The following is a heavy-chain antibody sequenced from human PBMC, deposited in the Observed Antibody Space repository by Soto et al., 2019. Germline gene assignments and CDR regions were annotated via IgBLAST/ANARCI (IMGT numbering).Heavy chain of an antibody. D-gene: IGHD6-13*01. J-gene: IGHJ5*02. V-gene: IGHV1-8*02. Sequence: GASVNVSCKASVYTFTSYDVHWVRQAPGQGLELMGGIIPIFGTANYAQKFQGRVTMTRNTSISTAYMELSSLRSEDTAVYYCARKRRARSWYLSWFDPWGQGTLVTVSS. CDR3: ARKRRARSWYLSWFDP. CDR1: VYTFTSYD. CDR2: IIPIFGTA.